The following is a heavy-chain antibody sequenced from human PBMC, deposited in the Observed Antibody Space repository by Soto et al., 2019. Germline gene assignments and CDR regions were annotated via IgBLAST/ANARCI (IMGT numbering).Heavy chain of an antibody. J-gene: IGHJ6*02. D-gene: IGHD2-15*01. V-gene: IGHV4-39*01. Sequence: SETLSLTCTVSGGSVISPNSYWGWIRRAPGKELEWLGNIYYSRSTYYIPSLESRLTISADTSKNQFSLRLTSVTAADTAVYYCARGSCNGGACEGAVDVWGPGTTVTVSS. CDR3: ARGSCNGGACEGAVDV. CDR1: GGSVISPNSY. CDR2: IYYSRST.